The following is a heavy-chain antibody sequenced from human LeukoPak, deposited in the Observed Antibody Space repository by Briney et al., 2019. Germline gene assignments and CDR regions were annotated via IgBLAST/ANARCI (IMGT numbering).Heavy chain of an antibody. V-gene: IGHV3-33*08. CDR2: IWYDGSNK. CDR3: ARDPYFDY. J-gene: IGHJ4*02. CDR1: GFILSNHW. Sequence: GGSLRLSCAASGFILSNHWMTWVRQAPGKGLEWVAVIWYDGSNKYYADSVKGRFTISRDNSKNTLYLQMNSLRAEDTAVYYCARDPYFDYWGQGTLVTVSS.